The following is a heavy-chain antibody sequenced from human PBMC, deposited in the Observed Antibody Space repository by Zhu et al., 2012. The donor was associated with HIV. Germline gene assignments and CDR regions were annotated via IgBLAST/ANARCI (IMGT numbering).Heavy chain of an antibody. CDR1: GDSVSTTYYY. D-gene: IGHD6-19*01. CDR2: NYYTGSP. V-gene: IGHV4-61*01. Sequence: QVQLQESGPGLVKPSETLSLTCTVSGDSVSTTYYYWSWIRQPPGGGLEWIGNNYYTGSPNYNPALKSRVTISIDTSKNQFSLKLRSVTAADTAVYFCAKVPPPXAVAEYYFDYWGHGILVTVSS. CDR3: AKVPPPXAVAEYYFDY. J-gene: IGHJ4*01.